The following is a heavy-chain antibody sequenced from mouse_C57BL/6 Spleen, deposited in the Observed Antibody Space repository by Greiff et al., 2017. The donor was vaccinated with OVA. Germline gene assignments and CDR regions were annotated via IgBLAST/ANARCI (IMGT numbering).Heavy chain of an antibody. J-gene: IGHJ1*03. V-gene: IGHV14-2*01. Sequence: EVQLQQSGAELVKPGASVKLSCTASGFNIKDYYMHWVKQRTEQGLEWIGRIDPEDGETKYAPKFQGKATITADTSSNTAYLQLSSLTSEDTAVYYCALIYYYGSSYPSDWYFDVWGTGTTVTVSS. D-gene: IGHD1-1*01. CDR2: IDPEDGET. CDR1: GFNIKDYY. CDR3: ALIYYYGSSYPSDWYFDV.